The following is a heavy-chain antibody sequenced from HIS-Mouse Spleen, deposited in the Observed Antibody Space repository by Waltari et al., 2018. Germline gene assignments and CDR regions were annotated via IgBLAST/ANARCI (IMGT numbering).Heavy chain of an antibody. J-gene: IGHJ2*01. CDR3: AREIPYSSSWYDWYFDL. D-gene: IGHD6-13*01. CDR1: GGSIRSSRYY. Sequence: QLQLQESGPGLVKPSETLALTCTVSGGSIRSSRYYWGLFRQHQGKGLAWIGSIYYSGSTYYNPSLKSRVTISVDTSKNQFSLKLSSVTAADTAVYYCAREIPYSSSWYDWYFDLWGRGTLVTVSS. CDR2: IYYSGST. V-gene: IGHV4-39*07.